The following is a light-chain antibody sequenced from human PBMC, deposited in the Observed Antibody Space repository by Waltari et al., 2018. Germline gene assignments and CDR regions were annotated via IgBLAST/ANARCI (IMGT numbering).Light chain of an antibody. CDR2: DAS. CDR3: QQRSNWLT. CDR1: QSVGSY. Sequence: EIVLTQSPATLSLSPGETATLSSRASQSVGSYLAWYQQKPGQAPRLLIYDASNRATGIPPRFSGSGSGTDFTLTISSLEPEDFAVYYCQQRSNWLTFGGGTKVEIK. J-gene: IGKJ4*01. V-gene: IGKV3-11*01.